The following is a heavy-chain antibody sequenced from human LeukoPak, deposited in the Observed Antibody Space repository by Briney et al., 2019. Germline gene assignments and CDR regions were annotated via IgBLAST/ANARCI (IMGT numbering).Heavy chain of an antibody. CDR3: AREGWLRSPIYYYYMDV. D-gene: IGHD5-12*01. Sequence: GGSLRLSCTASGFTFGDYAMSWFRQAPGKGLEWVGFIRSKAYGGTTEYAASVKGRFTISRDDSKSIAYLQMNSLKTEDTAVYYCAREGWLRSPIYYYYMDVWGKGTTVTVSS. V-gene: IGHV3-49*03. CDR1: GFTFGDYA. CDR2: IRSKAYGGTT. J-gene: IGHJ6*03.